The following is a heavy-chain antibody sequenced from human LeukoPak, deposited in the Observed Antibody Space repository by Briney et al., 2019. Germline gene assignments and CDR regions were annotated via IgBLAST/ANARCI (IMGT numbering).Heavy chain of an antibody. CDR2: LNPNSGNT. V-gene: IGHV1-8*03. J-gene: IGHJ5*02. D-gene: IGHD6-19*01. CDR3: ARMTVSGIDNWFDP. Sequence: ASVKVSCKASGYTFTNYDINWVRQATGQGLEWMGWLNPNSGNTGYAQRFQGRVTITRNTSIKTAYMELSSLTSEDTAVYYCARMTVSGIDNWFDPWGQGTLVTVSS. CDR1: GYTFTNYD.